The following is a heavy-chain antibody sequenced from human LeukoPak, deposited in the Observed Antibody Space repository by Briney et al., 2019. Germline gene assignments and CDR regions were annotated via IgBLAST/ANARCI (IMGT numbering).Heavy chain of an antibody. Sequence: SETLSLTCAIYDASFSGYYWSWIRQHPGKGLEWIGYIYYSGSTYYNPSLKSRLTMSVDTSKNQFSLKLNSVTAADTAVYYCARDNVDTFDYWGQGTLVTVSS. CDR2: IYYSGST. D-gene: IGHD5-18*01. CDR3: ARDNVDTFDY. V-gene: IGHV4-34*10. J-gene: IGHJ4*02. CDR1: DASFSGYY.